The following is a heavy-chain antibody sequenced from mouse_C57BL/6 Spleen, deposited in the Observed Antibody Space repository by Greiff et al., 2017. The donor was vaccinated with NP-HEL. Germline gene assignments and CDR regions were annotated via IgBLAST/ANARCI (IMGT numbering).Heavy chain of an antibody. CDR2: ISSGGSYP. J-gene: IGHJ4*01. CDR1: GFTFSSYG. Sequence: EVHLVESGGDLVKPGGSLKLSCAASGFTFSSYGMSWVRQTPDKRLEWVATISSGGSYPYYLEDVKGRFTISRDNSKTTLYLQMCSLKSEDTAMYYCARLYGNYPYYYAMDYWGQGTSVTVSS. D-gene: IGHD2-1*01. CDR3: ARLYGNYPYYYAMDY. V-gene: IGHV5-6*01.